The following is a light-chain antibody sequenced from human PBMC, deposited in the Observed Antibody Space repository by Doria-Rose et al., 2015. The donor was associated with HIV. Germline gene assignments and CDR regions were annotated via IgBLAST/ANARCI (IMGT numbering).Light chain of an antibody. CDR1: QSVSANY. CDR2: GAS. CDR3: HQYASSRT. Sequence: EIVLTQSSGTLSLSPGERATLPCRASQSVSANYLAWYQQRPGQSPRLLIYGASSRATDIPDRFSGSGSGTDFTLTISRLEPEDFAVYYCHQYASSRTFGQGTKVEIK. V-gene: IGKV3-20*01. J-gene: IGKJ1*01.